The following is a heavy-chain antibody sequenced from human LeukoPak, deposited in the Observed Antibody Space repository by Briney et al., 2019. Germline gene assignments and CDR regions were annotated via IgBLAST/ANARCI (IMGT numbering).Heavy chain of an antibody. J-gene: IGHJ4*02. CDR2: ISGSGGST. D-gene: IGHD6-19*01. CDR3: ARDRFSSGAAYFDY. Sequence: GGSLRLSCAASGFTFSSYAMDWVRQAPGKGLEWVSTISGSGGSTYYADSVKGRFTISRDNSKNTLYLQMNSLRAEDTAVYYCARDRFSSGAAYFDYWGQGTLVTVSS. V-gene: IGHV3-23*01. CDR1: GFTFSSYA.